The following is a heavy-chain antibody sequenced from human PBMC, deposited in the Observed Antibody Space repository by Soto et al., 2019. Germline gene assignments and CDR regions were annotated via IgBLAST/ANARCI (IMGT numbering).Heavy chain of an antibody. Sequence: SLRLSCAASGFTFSSYAMSWVRQAPGKGLEWVSAISGSGGSTYYADSVKGRFTISRDNSKNTLYLQMNSLRAEDTAVYYCAGGLAARLFHFDYWGQGTLVTVSS. CDR1: GFTFSSYA. D-gene: IGHD6-6*01. CDR2: ISGSGGST. J-gene: IGHJ4*02. CDR3: AGGLAARLFHFDY. V-gene: IGHV3-23*01.